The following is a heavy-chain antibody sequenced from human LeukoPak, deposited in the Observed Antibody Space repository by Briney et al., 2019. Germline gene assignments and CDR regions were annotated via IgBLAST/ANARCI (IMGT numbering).Heavy chain of an antibody. D-gene: IGHD2-2*01. J-gene: IGHJ5*02. Sequence: SQTLSLTCAVSGGSISSGGYSWSWIRQPPGKGLEWIGYIYRSGSTYYNPSLKSRVTISVDRSKNQFSLKLSSVTAADTAVYYCARLGYCSSTSCSNNWFDPWGRGTLVTVSS. CDR3: ARLGYCSSTSCSNNWFDP. CDR1: GGSISSGGYS. V-gene: IGHV4-30-2*01. CDR2: IYRSGST.